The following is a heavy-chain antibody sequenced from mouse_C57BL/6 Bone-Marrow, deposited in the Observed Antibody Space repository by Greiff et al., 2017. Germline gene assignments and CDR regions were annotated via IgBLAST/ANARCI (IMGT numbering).Heavy chain of an antibody. D-gene: IGHD1-1*01. V-gene: IGHV1-76*01. CDR2: IYPGSGNT. CDR1: GYTFTDYS. CDR3: ASDYGSSYGYCDV. J-gene: IGHJ1*03. Sequence: QVPLQQSGAALVRPGASVKLSCKASGYTFTDYSINWVKQRPGQGLAWIARIYPGSGNTYSNEQFKGKATLTAETSSSTAYMQLSSLTSEDSAVYFCASDYGSSYGYCDVWGTGTTVTVSS.